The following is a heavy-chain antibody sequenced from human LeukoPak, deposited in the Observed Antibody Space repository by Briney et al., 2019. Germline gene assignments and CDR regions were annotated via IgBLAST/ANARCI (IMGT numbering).Heavy chain of an antibody. CDR1: GSTFTSYG. J-gene: IGHJ3*02. V-gene: IGHV1-18*01. CDR3: ARDLGYYDSSGYYSRPFDI. D-gene: IGHD3-22*01. CDR2: ISAYNGNT. Sequence: ASVKVSCKASGSTFTSYGISWVRQAPGQGLEWMGWISAYNGNTNYAQKLQGRVTMTTDTSTSTAYMELRSLRSDDTAVYYCARDLGYYDSSGYYSRPFDIWGQGTMVTVSS.